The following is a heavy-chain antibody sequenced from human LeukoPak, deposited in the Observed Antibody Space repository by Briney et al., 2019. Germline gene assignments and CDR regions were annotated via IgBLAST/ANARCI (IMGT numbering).Heavy chain of an antibody. CDR3: TRDRGAYNLYDY. J-gene: IGHJ4*02. CDR1: GFTFGDYA. V-gene: IGHV3-49*03. D-gene: IGHD1-1*01. CDR2: IRSKAYGEPA. Sequence: HPGGSLRLSCTASGFTFGDYAMSWIRQAPGKGLEWVGFIRSKAYGEPADYAASVKGRFTISRDDSKAIAYLQMNSLKTEDTAVYHCTRDRGAYNLYDYWGQGTLVTVSS.